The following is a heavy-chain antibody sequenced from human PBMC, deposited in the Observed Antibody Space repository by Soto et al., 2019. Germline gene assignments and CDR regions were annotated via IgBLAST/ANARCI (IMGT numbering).Heavy chain of an antibody. J-gene: IGHJ6*02. CDR2: INPSGGST. CDR3: ARDSSSWYENYYYGMDV. CDR1: GYTFTSYY. Sequence: ASVKVSCKASGYTFTSYYKHWVRQAPGQGLEWMGIINPSGGSTSYAQKFQGRVTMTRDTSTSTVYMELSSLRSEDTAVYYCARDSSSWYENYYYGMDVWGQGTTVTVSS. V-gene: IGHV1-46*01. D-gene: IGHD6-13*01.